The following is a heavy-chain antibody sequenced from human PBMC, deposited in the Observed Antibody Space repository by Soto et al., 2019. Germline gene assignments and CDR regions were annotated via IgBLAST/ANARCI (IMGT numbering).Heavy chain of an antibody. CDR1: GYTFTGYY. J-gene: IGHJ6*02. CDR2: INPNSGGT. Sequence: QVQLVQSGAEAMKPGASVKVSCKDSGYTFTGYYMHWVRQAPGQGLEWMGWINPNSGGTNYAQKLQGWVTMTRYTSISMAYMEVSRLRSDDTAVYYCARDLGSSGYYGMDVWGQGTTVTVSS. CDR3: ARDLGSSGYYGMDV. D-gene: IGHD6-6*01. V-gene: IGHV1-2*04.